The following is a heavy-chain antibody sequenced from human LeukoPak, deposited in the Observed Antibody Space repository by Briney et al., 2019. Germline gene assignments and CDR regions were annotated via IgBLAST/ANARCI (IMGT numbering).Heavy chain of an antibody. CDR3: ARSRGYGSGSSNWFDP. Sequence: GGSLRLSCAASGFTVSSNYMSWVRQAPGEGLEWVALIHSGGSTYYAESVKARFTISRDNSKNTLYLQMTRLRAEDTAVYYCARSRGYGSGSSNWFDPWGQGTLVTVSS. V-gene: IGHV3-66*01. CDR1: GFTVSSNY. D-gene: IGHD3-10*01. J-gene: IGHJ5*02. CDR2: IHSGGST.